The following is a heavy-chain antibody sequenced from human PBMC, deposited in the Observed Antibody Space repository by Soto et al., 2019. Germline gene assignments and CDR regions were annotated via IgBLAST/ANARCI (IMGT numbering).Heavy chain of an antibody. CDR2: IKSKTDGGTT. D-gene: IGHD6-6*01. J-gene: IGHJ6*02. CDR1: GFTFSNAW. CDR3: STSPGQLVPYYYYYGMDV. V-gene: IGHV3-15*01. Sequence: GGSLRLSWAASGFTFSNAWMTWVRQAPGKGLEWVGRIKSKTDGGTTDYAAPVKGRFTISRDDSKNTLYLQMNSLKTEDTAVYYCSTSPGQLVPYYYYYGMDVWGQGTTVTVSS.